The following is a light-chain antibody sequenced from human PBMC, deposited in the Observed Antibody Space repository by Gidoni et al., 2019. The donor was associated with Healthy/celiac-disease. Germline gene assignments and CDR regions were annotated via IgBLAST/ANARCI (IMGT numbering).Light chain of an antibody. CDR1: QSISSY. Sequence: IQMPQSPSSLSASVGDRVTITCRASQSISSYLNWYQQKPGKAPKLLIYAASSLQSGVPSRFSGSGSGTEFTLTISSLQPEDFATYYCQQSYSTPLTFXPXTKVDIK. V-gene: IGKV1-39*01. CDR3: QQSYSTPLT. J-gene: IGKJ3*01. CDR2: AAS.